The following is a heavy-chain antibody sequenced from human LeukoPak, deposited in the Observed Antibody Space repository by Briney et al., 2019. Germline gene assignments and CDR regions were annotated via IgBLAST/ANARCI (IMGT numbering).Heavy chain of an antibody. Sequence: SETLSLTCTVSGGSISTYYSNWIRQPPGKGLEWIAYIHYSGTTNYNPSLKSRVTMSVDTSKNQFSLKLRSVTAADTAVYYCARFSFGHNWFDPWGQGTLVTVSS. CDR2: IHYSGTT. CDR1: GGSISTYY. CDR3: ARFSFGHNWFDP. D-gene: IGHD3-10*01. V-gene: IGHV4-59*08. J-gene: IGHJ5*02.